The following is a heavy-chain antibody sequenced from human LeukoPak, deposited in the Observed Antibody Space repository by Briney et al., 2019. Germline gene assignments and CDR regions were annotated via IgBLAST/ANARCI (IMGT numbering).Heavy chain of an antibody. Sequence: ASVKVSCKASGYTFTIYGISWVRQAPGQGLEWMGWISAYDGNTNYAQKLQGRVTMTTDTSTSTAYMELRSLRSDDTAVCYCARDLAVAGTAFDYWGQGTLVTVSS. CDR3: ARDLAVAGTAFDY. CDR1: GYTFTIYG. CDR2: ISAYDGNT. J-gene: IGHJ4*02. D-gene: IGHD6-19*01. V-gene: IGHV1-18*01.